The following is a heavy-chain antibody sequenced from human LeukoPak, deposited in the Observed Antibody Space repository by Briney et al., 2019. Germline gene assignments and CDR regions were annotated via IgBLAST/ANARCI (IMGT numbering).Heavy chain of an antibody. Sequence: PSETLSLACTVSGGSISTSGSFWDWIRQPPGKGLEWIGYIYYSGSTYYNPSLKSRVTISVDTSKNQFSLKLSSVTAADTAVYYCARADRRMVRGVIIDYFDYWGQGTLVTVSS. V-gene: IGHV4-30-4*08. J-gene: IGHJ4*02. D-gene: IGHD3-10*01. CDR2: IYYSGST. CDR3: ARADRRMVRGVIIDYFDY. CDR1: GGSISTSGSF.